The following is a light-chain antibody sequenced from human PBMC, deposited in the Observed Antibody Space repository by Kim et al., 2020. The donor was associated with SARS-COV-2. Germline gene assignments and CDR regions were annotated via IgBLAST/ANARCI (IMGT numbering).Light chain of an antibody. V-gene: IGKV4-1*01. CDR2: WAS. J-gene: IGKJ1*01. Sequence: AHINCKSSQSVLYSSNNKNYLAWYQQKPGQPPKLLIYWASTRESGVPDRFSGSGSGTDFTLTISSLQAEDVAVYYCQQYYSTPRTFGQGTKVDIK. CDR1: QSVLYSSNNKNY. CDR3: QQYYSTPRT.